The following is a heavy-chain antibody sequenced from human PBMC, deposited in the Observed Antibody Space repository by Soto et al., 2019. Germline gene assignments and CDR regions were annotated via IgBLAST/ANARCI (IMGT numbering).Heavy chain of an antibody. Sequence: QVTLKESGPVLVKPTETLTLTCTVSGFSLSKARMGVSWIRQPPGKAREWLGHIFWNDERSYNTSLKSRLTISRDTSKSQVVLTMTNVDPVDTGTYFCARALREGLPIYYFDSWGQGTLVTVSS. V-gene: IGHV2-26*01. CDR3: ARALREGLPIYYFDS. D-gene: IGHD1-26*01. CDR1: GFSLSKARMG. CDR2: IFWNDER. J-gene: IGHJ4*02.